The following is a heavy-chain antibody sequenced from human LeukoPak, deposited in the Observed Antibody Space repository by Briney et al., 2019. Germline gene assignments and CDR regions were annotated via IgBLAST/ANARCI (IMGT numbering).Heavy chain of an antibody. CDR2: IYYSGST. J-gene: IGHJ4*02. Sequence: SETLSLTCTVSGGSISSYYWSWIRQPPGKGLEWIGYIYYSGSTNYNPSLKSRVTISVDTSKNQFSLKLSSVTAADTAVYYCAATVTTLEYFGYWGQGTLVTVSS. CDR3: AATVTTLEYFGY. V-gene: IGHV4-59*01. CDR1: GGSISSYY. D-gene: IGHD4-17*01.